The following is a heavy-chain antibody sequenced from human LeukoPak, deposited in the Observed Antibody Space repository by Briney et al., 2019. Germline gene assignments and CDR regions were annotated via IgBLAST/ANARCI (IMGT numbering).Heavy chain of an antibody. Sequence: GGSLRLSCAASGFTFSSSAMSWVRQVPGKGLEWVSGISASGGSTSYADSVKGRLTISRNNSKNTLYLQMNSLRAEDTAVYYCAKGMVRGVPGDYWGQGTLVSVSS. CDR1: GFTFSSSA. CDR2: ISASGGST. J-gene: IGHJ4*02. CDR3: AKGMVRGVPGDY. V-gene: IGHV3-23*01. D-gene: IGHD3-10*01.